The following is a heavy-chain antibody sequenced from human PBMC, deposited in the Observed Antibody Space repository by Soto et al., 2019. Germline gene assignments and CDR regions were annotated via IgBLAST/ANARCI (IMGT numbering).Heavy chain of an antibody. J-gene: IGHJ1*01. CDR2: INHSGST. CDR1: GGSFSGYY. Sequence: SETLSLTCAVYGGSFSGYYWSWIRQPPGKGLEWIGEINHSGSTNYNPSLKSRVTISVDTSKNQFSLKLSSVTAAGTAVYYCARESAAGTNDFQHWGKGTLVPGSS. D-gene: IGHD6-13*01. V-gene: IGHV4-34*01. CDR3: ARESAAGTNDFQH.